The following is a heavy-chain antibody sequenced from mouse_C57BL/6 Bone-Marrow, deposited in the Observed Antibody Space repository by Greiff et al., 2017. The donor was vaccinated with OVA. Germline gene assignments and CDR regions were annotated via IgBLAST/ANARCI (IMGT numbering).Heavy chain of an antibody. CDR3: ARGGWLLSCAY. CDR2: INPYNGGT. V-gene: IGHV1-19*01. J-gene: IGHJ3*01. Sequence: VQLQQSGPVLVKPGASVKMSCKASGYTFTDYYMNWVKQSHGKSLEWIGVINPYNGGTSYNQKFKGKATLTVDKSSSTAYMELNSLTSEDSAVYYCARGGWLLSCAYWGQGTLVTVSA. CDR1: GYTFTDYY. D-gene: IGHD2-3*01.